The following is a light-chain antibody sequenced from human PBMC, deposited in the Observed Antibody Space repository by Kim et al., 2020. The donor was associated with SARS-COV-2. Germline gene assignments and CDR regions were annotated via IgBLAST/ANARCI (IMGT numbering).Light chain of an antibody. CDR2: AND. V-gene: IGLV1-47*02. J-gene: IGLJ3*02. CDR3: ASWDDSLGAWV. Sequence: ELTQPPSASGTPGQRVTISCFGSSSNIGSKNVYWYQQLPGTAPRLLIYANDQRPSGVPDRLSGSRSGTSASLAISGLRSEDEADYYCASWDDSLGAWVFGGGTQLTVL. CDR1: SSNIGSKN.